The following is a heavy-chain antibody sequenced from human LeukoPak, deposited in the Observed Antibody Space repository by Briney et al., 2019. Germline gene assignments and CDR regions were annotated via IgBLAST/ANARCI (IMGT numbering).Heavy chain of an antibody. D-gene: IGHD4-23*01. J-gene: IGHJ4*02. CDR2: IASDGSST. CDR1: GFTFSSYW. CDR3: ARGRPHGNDY. V-gene: IGHV3-74*01. Sequence: PGGSLRLSCAASGFTFSSYWKNWVRQAPGKGLVWVSRIASDGSSTTYADSVKGRFSISRDNAKNTLYLQMNSLRVEDTAVYYCARGRPHGNDYWGQGTLVTVS.